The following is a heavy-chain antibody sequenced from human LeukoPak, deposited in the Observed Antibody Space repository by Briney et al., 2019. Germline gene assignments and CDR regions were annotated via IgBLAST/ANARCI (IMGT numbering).Heavy chain of an antibody. CDR3: ARDSGRREDY. V-gene: IGHV3-7*01. Sequence: GGSLRLSCAASGFTFSSYWMTWVRQAPGKGLAWVANINQDGSGKYYVDSVKGRFTISRYNAKNSLYLQMNSLRAEDTAVYYCARDSGRREDYWGQGTLVTVSS. D-gene: IGHD1-26*01. J-gene: IGHJ4*02. CDR2: INQDGSGK. CDR1: GFTFSSYW.